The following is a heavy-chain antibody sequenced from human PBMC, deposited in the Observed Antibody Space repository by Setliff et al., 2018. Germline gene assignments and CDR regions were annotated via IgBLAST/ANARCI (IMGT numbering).Heavy chain of an antibody. V-gene: IGHV4-61*09. J-gene: IGHJ6*03. CDR3: ARMSGFQYIDV. CDR2: IYTSWST. Sequence: SETLSLTCTVSDDSISSRRYYWAWIRQPAGKGLEWIGQIYTSWSTNYNPSLKSRVTISLDTSKNQFSLSLTSVTAEDTAVYYCARMSGFQYIDVWDKGTTVTVSS. CDR1: DDSISSRRYY. D-gene: IGHD3-3*01.